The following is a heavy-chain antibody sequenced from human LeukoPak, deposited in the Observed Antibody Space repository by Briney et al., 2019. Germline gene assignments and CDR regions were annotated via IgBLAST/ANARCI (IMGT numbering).Heavy chain of an antibody. V-gene: IGHV3-23*01. CDR1: GFTFSSYA. Sequence: PGGSLRLSCAASGFTFSSYAMSWVRQAPEKGLEWVSLISGGGDSTYYADSVKGRFTISRDNSKNTLFLQMNTLRAEDTAVYYCAKSRGSGSKMARGVNFDYWGQGTLVTVSS. CDR3: AKSRGSGSKMARGVNFDY. J-gene: IGHJ4*02. CDR2: ISGGGDST. D-gene: IGHD3-10*01.